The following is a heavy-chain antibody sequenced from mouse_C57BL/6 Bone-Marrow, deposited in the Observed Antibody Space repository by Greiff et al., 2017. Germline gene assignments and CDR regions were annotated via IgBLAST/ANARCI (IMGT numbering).Heavy chain of an antibody. V-gene: IGHV1-4*01. CDR3: ARRNYYYAMDD. D-gene: IGHD1-1*01. CDR2: INPSSGYT. J-gene: IGHJ4*01. Sequence: QVQLQQSGAELARPGASVKMSCKASGYTFTSYTMHWVKQRPGQGLEWIGYINPSSGYTKSNQKFKDKATLTADKSSSTAYMQLSSLTSEDSAVYYCARRNYYYAMDDWGQGTSVTVSS. CDR1: GYTFTSYT.